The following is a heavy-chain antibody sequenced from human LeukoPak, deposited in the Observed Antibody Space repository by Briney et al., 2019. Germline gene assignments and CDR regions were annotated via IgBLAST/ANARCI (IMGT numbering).Heavy chain of an antibody. CDR3: ARDPGAFPYFFDS. CDR1: GFTFNNYA. CDR2: ISGDGVSP. V-gene: IGHV3-23*01. D-gene: IGHD4/OR15-4a*01. Sequence: GGSLRLSCSASGFTFNNYALTWVRQTPGRGLECVSAISGDGVSPYYADSVRGRFTISRDNSKNTLYLQMNSLRVEDTAVYFCARDPGAFPYFFDSWGQGTLVTVSS. J-gene: IGHJ4*02.